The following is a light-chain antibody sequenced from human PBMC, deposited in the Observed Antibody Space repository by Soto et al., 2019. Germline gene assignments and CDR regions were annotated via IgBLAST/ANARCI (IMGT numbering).Light chain of an antibody. CDR2: KAS. Sequence: DIKMTQSPSTLSASVGDRVTITCRASQSISSWLAWYQQKPGKAPKLLIYKASSLESGVPSRFSGSGSGTEFTLTISSLQPDDFATYYCQQYDSYPLTFGGRTMVDI. J-gene: IGKJ4*01. CDR1: QSISSW. CDR3: QQYDSYPLT. V-gene: IGKV1-5*03.